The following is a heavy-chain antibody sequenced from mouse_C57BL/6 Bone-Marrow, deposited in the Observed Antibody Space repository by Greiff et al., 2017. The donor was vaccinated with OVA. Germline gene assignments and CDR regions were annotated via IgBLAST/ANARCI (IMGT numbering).Heavy chain of an antibody. D-gene: IGHD1-1*01. V-gene: IGHV14-4*01. Sequence: VQLQQSGAELVRPGASVKLSCTASGFNIKDDYMHWVKRRPEQGLEWIGWIDPENGDTEYASKFQGKATITADTSSNTAYLQLSSLTAEDTAVYYCTITTVVADYWGQGTTLTVSS. J-gene: IGHJ2*01. CDR3: TITTVVADY. CDR2: IDPENGDT. CDR1: GFNIKDDY.